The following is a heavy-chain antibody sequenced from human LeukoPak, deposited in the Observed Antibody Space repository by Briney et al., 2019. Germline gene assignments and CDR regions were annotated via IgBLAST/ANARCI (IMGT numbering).Heavy chain of an antibody. J-gene: IGHJ2*01. V-gene: IGHV4-34*01. CDR1: GGSFSGYY. Sequence: PSETLSLTCAVYGGSFSGYYWSWIRQPPGKGLEWIGEINHSGSTNYNPSLKSRATISVDTSKNQFSLKLSSVTAADTAVYYCARHSAVTPPWYFDLWGRGTLVTVSS. CDR2: INHSGST. D-gene: IGHD2-21*02. CDR3: ARHSAVTPPWYFDL.